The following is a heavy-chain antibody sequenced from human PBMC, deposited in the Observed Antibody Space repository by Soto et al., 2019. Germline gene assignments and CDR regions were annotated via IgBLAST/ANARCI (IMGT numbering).Heavy chain of an antibody. Sequence: TSETLSVTCTVSGGSISSGDYYWSWIRQPPGKGLEWIGYIYYSGSTYYNPSLKSRVTISVDTSKNQFSLKLSSVTAADTAVYYCARVAAQGGDYWGHGTLVTVSS. J-gene: IGHJ4*01. CDR1: GGSISSGDYY. CDR3: ARVAAQGGDY. V-gene: IGHV4-30-4*01. D-gene: IGHD6-6*01. CDR2: IYYSGST.